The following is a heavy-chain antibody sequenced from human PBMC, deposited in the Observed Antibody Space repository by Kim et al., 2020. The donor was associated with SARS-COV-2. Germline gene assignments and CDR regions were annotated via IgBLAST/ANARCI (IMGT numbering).Heavy chain of an antibody. CDR1: GGSISSSSYY. Sequence: SETLSLTCTVSGGSISSSSYYWGWIRQPPGKGLEWIGSIYYSGSTYYNPSLKSRVTISVDTSKNQFSLKLSSVTAADTAVYYCARNYYGSGSYKFDYWGQGTLVTVSS. CDR2: IYYSGST. CDR3: ARNYYGSGSYKFDY. V-gene: IGHV4-39*01. D-gene: IGHD3-10*01. J-gene: IGHJ4*02.